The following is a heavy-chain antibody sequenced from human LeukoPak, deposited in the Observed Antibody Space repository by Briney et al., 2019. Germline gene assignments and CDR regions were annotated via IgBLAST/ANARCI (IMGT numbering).Heavy chain of an antibody. D-gene: IGHD1-26*01. J-gene: IGHJ4*02. CDR1: GFTFSSYA. Sequence: PGGSLRLSCAASGFTFSSYAMHWVRQAPGKGLEYVSAISSNGGSTYYANSVKGRFTISRDNSKNTLYLQMGSLSAEDMAVYYCARRVRATGYYFDYWGQGTLVTVSS. CDR2: ISSNGGST. V-gene: IGHV3-64*01. CDR3: ARRVRATGYYFDY.